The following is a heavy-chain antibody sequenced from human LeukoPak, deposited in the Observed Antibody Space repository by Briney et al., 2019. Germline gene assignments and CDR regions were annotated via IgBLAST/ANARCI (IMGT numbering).Heavy chain of an antibody. D-gene: IGHD3-22*01. J-gene: IGHJ6*03. Sequence: GGSLRLSCTASGFTFGDYAMSWVRQAPGKGLEWVGFIRSKAYGGTTEYAASVKGRFTISRDDSKSIAYLQMNSLKTEDTAVYYCTREDNNYYDSSGCPHYYYYYYMDVWGKGTTVTVSS. CDR3: TREDNNYYDSSGCPHYYYYYYMDV. CDR2: IRSKAYGGTT. CDR1: GFTFGDYA. V-gene: IGHV3-49*04.